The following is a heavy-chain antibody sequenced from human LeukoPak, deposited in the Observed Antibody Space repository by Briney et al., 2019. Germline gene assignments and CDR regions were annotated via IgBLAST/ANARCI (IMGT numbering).Heavy chain of an antibody. D-gene: IGHD2-15*01. CDR1: GGSISSGTYY. V-gene: IGHV4-39*01. J-gene: IGHJ4*02. CDR2: IYYSGST. CDR3: ARLPGGY. Sequence: PSQTLSLTCTVSGGSISSGTYYWRWIRQHPGKGLEWIGCIYYSGSTYYNPSLKSRVTMSFDTSKKQFSLNLISATAADTAVYYCARLPGGYWGQGTLVIVSS.